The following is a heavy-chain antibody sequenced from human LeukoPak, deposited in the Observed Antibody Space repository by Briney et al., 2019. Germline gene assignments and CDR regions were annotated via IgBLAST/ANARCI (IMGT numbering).Heavy chain of an antibody. Sequence: ASVKVSCKASGYTFTSYYMHWVRQAPGQGLEWMGIINPSGGSTSYAQKFQGRVTMTRDTSTSTVYMELSSLRPEDTAVYYCARELITMVRGVIITGYYYGMDVWGQGTTVTVSS. CDR2: INPSGGST. CDR1: GYTFTSYY. D-gene: IGHD3-10*01. CDR3: ARELITMVRGVIITGYYYGMDV. J-gene: IGHJ6*02. V-gene: IGHV1-46*01.